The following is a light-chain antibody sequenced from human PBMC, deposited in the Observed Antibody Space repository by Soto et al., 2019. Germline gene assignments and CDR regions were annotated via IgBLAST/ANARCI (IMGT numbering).Light chain of an antibody. Sequence: EIVLPQSPATLSLSPGESATLSCRASQSVSTYLAWYQQRPGQAPRLLIYDASYRATDIPPRFSGSGSGTDFTLTISSLEPEEFAVYYCQQRRSWPPTITFGQGTRLEIK. V-gene: IGKV3-11*01. J-gene: IGKJ5*01. CDR2: DAS. CDR1: QSVSTY. CDR3: QQRRSWPPTIT.